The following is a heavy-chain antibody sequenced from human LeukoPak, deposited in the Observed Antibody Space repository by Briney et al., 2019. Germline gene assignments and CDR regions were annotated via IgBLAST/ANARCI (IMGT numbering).Heavy chain of an antibody. Sequence: PGGSLRLSCAASGFTFSSYAMHWVRQAPGKGLEYVSAISSNGGSTYYANSVKGRFTISRDNSKNTLYLQMGSLRAEDMAVYYCARVLDDSSGYSYYYYYYGMDVWGQGTTVTVSS. J-gene: IGHJ6*02. CDR3: ARVLDDSSGYSYYYYYYGMDV. CDR1: GFTFSSYA. D-gene: IGHD3-22*01. V-gene: IGHV3-64*01. CDR2: ISSNGGST.